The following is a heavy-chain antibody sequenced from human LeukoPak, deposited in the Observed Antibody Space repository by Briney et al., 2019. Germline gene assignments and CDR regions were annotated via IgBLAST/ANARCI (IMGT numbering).Heavy chain of an antibody. V-gene: IGHV3-7*03. Sequence: GGSLRLSCAASGFTFSNYGMHWVRQAPGKGLEWVANIKYDGSEKNYVDSVKGRFTISRDNAKKSLYLQMNSLRAEDTAMYYCATPLDYYDTSGYHQGGDWGQGTLVTVSS. D-gene: IGHD3-22*01. J-gene: IGHJ4*02. CDR1: GFTFSNYG. CDR3: ATPLDYYDTSGYHQGGD. CDR2: IKYDGSEK.